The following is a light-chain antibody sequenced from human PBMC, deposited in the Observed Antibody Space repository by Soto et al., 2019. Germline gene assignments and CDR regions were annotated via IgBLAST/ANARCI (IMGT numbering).Light chain of an antibody. CDR3: QQFSSYPLT. J-gene: IGKJ4*01. CDR1: QSINRY. V-gene: IGKV3-11*01. Sequence: EIVVTQFPATLSLSPGERATLSCRASQSINRYLAWYQQKPGQAPRLIIYDASSRATGIPDRFSGGGSGTDFTLTISRLEPEDFAVYYCQQFSSYPLTFGGGTKVEIK. CDR2: DAS.